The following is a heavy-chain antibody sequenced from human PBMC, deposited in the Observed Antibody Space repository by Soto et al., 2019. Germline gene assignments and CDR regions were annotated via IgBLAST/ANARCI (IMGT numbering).Heavy chain of an antibody. Sequence: QVQLQESGPGLVKPSQTLSLTCTVSGGSISSDDFYWSWIRPHPGKVLEWIGDIYYSGNTYYNPSFKSRVTILVDTTKNKSSLKVSSVTAADPAVHYLARLSGRWQSWFDPWRQGTQITVSS. J-gene: IGHJ5*02. V-gene: IGHV4-31*03. D-gene: IGHD5-12*01. CDR2: IYYSGNT. CDR3: ARLSGRWQSWFDP. CDR1: GGSISSDDFY.